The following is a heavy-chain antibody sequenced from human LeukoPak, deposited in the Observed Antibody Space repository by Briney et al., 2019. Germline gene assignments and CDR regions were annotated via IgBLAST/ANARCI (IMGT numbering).Heavy chain of an antibody. CDR3: ARLLDNDISGDPDTFDV. CDR2: VSYTGRT. Sequence: SETLSLTCTVSGGSLSGHYWSWTRQPPGERLEWIGYVSYTGRTKYNPSLQSRVTISIDTSKSQFSLKLTSVTSADTAVYSCARLLDNDISGDPDTFDVWGQGTTVIVSS. CDR1: GGSLSGHY. V-gene: IGHV4-59*11. D-gene: IGHD3-22*01. J-gene: IGHJ3*01.